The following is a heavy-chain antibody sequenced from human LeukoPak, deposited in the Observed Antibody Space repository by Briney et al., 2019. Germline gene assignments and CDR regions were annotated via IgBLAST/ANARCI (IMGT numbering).Heavy chain of an antibody. CDR1: GFTFSSYS. Sequence: QPGGSLRLSCAASGFTFSSYSMNWVRQAPGKGLEWVSYISSSSSTIYYADSVKGRFTISRDNAKNSLYLQMNSLRAEDTVVYYCARGKENDFWSGYYIDYYMDVWGKGTTVTVSS. J-gene: IGHJ6*03. V-gene: IGHV3-48*01. CDR2: ISSSSSTI. CDR3: ARGKENDFWSGYYIDYYMDV. D-gene: IGHD3-3*01.